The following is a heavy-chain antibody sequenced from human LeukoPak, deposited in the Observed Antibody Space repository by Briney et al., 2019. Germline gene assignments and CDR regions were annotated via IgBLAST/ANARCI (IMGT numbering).Heavy chain of an antibody. Sequence: SETLSLTCTVSGGSISCHYWSWIRQPPGKGLEGMGYIYYSGSTNYNPSLMSRVTISVDTSKNKFSLNPSSVTAADTAVYYCARHVTVVAPFDYWGQGTLVTVSS. CDR2: IYYSGST. D-gene: IGHD3-22*01. J-gene: IGHJ4*02. V-gene: IGHV4-59*08. CDR3: ARHVTVVAPFDY. CDR1: GGSISCHY.